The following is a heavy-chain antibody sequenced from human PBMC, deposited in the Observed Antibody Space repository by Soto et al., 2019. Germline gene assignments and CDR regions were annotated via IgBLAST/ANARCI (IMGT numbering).Heavy chain of an antibody. CDR2: ISGSGGST. CDR1: GFTFSSYA. D-gene: IGHD6-13*01. J-gene: IGHJ5*02. CDR3: AKSDRLGIAAWDNWFDP. Sequence: GGSLRLSCAASGFTFSSYAMSWVRQAPGKGLEWVSAISGSGGSTYYADSVKGRFTISGDNSKNTLYLQMNSLRAEDTAVYYCAKSDRLGIAAWDNWFDPWGQGTLVTVSS. V-gene: IGHV3-23*01.